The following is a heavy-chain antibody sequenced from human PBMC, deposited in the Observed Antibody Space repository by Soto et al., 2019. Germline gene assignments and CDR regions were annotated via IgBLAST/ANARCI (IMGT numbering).Heavy chain of an antibody. J-gene: IGHJ3*02. CDR3: AREDTAMGNAFDI. D-gene: IGHD5-18*01. CDR2: ISYDGSNK. Sequence: GGSLRLSCAASGFTFSTYGMHWVRQAPGKGLEWVAVISYDGSNKYYADSVKGRFTISRDNSKNTLYLQMNSLRAEDTAVYYCAREDTAMGNAFDIWGQGTMVTVSS. CDR1: GFTFSTYG. V-gene: IGHV3-30*03.